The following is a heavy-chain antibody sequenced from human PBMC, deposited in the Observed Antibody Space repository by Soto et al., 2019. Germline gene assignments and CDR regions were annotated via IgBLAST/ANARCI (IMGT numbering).Heavy chain of an antibody. Sequence: QVQLVQSGAEVKKPESSVKVSCKAPGGTFSTYAISWVRQAPGQGLEWMGGIIPMFGTANYAQRFQDRVTHTXXESTNTVYMELSSLRSEDTAVYFCASGIQLWLRRINNGYSGWGQGTLVTVSS. V-gene: IGHV1-69*05. CDR3: ASGIQLWLRRINNGYSG. CDR1: GGTFSTYA. D-gene: IGHD5-18*01. J-gene: IGHJ4*02. CDR2: IIPMFGTA.